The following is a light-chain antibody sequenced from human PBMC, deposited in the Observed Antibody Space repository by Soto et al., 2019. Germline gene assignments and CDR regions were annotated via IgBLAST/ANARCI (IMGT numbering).Light chain of an antibody. CDR2: NTY. V-gene: IGLV1-44*01. J-gene: IGLJ2*01. CDR1: SSNIGGHT. Sequence: QSVLTQPPSASGTPGQRVTISCSGSSSNIGGHTVNWYQQLPGTAPRLLIYNTYYRPSGVPDRFSGSKSGTSASLAISGLQSEDEADYYCAAWDDSLNGVVFGGGTKVTVL. CDR3: AAWDDSLNGVV.